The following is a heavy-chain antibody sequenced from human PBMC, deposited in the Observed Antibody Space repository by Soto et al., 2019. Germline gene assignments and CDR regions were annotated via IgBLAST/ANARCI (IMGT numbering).Heavy chain of an antibody. V-gene: IGHV4-39*01. CDR3: ARFISGSYYNYYGMDV. CDR2: IYYSGST. D-gene: IGHD1-26*01. J-gene: IGHJ6*02. CDR1: GGSISISSYY. Sequence: SETLSLTCTVSGGSISISSYYWGCIRQPPGKGLEWIGSIYYSGSTYYNPSLKSRVTISVDTSKNQFSLKLSSVTAADTAVYYCARFISGSYYNYYGMDVWGQGTTVTVSS.